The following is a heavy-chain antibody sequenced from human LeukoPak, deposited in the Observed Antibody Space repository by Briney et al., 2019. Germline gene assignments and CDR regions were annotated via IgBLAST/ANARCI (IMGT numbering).Heavy chain of an antibody. J-gene: IGHJ6*03. V-gene: IGHV4-59*01. CDR2: IYYSGST. D-gene: IGHD2-2*01. Sequence: SETLSLTCTVSGGSISNYYWSWIRQPPGKGLEWIGYIYYSGSTSYNPSLKSRVTISVDTSKNQFSLKLSSVTAADTAVYYCARWGHCSSTSCYRNYYYYYMDVWGKGTTVTVS. CDR1: GGSISNYY. CDR3: ARWGHCSSTSCYRNYYYYYMDV.